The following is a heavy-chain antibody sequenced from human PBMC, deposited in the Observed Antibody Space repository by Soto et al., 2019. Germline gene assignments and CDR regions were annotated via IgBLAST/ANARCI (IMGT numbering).Heavy chain of an antibody. CDR2: IYYSGST. Sequence: QVQLQESGPGLVKPSETLSLTCTVSGGSISSYYWSWIRQPPGKGLEWIGYIYYSGSTNYNPSLKSWVTISGDPSKNQVHLELGSGTGSETGGDYCGRGSGSYYEDWDYWGQGTLVTVSS. D-gene: IGHD1-26*01. CDR1: GGSISSYY. J-gene: IGHJ4*02. CDR3: GRGSGSYYEDWDY. V-gene: IGHV4-59*12.